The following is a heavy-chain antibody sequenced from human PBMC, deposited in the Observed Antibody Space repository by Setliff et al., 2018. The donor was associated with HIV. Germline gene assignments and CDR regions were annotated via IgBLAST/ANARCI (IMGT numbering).Heavy chain of an antibody. Sequence: SETLSLTCTVSGGSISTTSSYWGWIRQSPGKGLEWIANIYYRGNTYYNPSLKRRVTISVDTSKNQFSLKLDSVTAADTATYYCAMRVYDFWSGLVGQYYYMDVWGKGTTVTVSS. CDR1: GGSISTTSSY. V-gene: IGHV4-39*07. CDR3: AMRVYDFWSGLVGQYYYMDV. CDR2: IYYRGNT. J-gene: IGHJ6*03. D-gene: IGHD3-3*01.